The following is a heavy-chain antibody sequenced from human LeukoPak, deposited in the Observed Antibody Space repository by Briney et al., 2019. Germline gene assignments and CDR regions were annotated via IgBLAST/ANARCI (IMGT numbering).Heavy chain of an antibody. CDR2: ISYDGSNK. CDR1: GFTFSSYG. D-gene: IGHD2-21*02. J-gene: IGHJ6*02. CDR3: AKDRSGGGDWKNYYGMDV. Sequence: PGGSLRLSCAASGFTFSSYGMHWVRQAPGKGLEWVAVISYDGSNKYYADSVKGRFTISRDNSKNTLYLQMNSLRAEDTAVYYCAKDRSGGGDWKNYYGMDVWGQGTTVTVSS. V-gene: IGHV3-30*18.